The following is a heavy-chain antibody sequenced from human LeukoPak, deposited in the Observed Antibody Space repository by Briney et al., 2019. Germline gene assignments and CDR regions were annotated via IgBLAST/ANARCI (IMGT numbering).Heavy chain of an antibody. J-gene: IGHJ4*02. D-gene: IGHD5-18*01. V-gene: IGHV4-34*01. Sequence: PSETLSLTCTVSGGSISSYYWSWIRQPPGKGLEWIGEINHSGSTNYNPSLKSRVTISVDTSKNQFSLKLSSVTAADTAVYYCARGPYSYGYYFDYWGQGTLVTVSS. CDR2: INHSGST. CDR3: ARGPYSYGYYFDY. CDR1: GGSISSYY.